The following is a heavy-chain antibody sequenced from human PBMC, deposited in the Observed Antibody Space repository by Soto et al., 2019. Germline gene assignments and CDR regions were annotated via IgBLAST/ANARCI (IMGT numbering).Heavy chain of an antibody. Sequence: EVQLVESGGGLIQPGGSLRLSCAASGLTVSSNYMNWVRQAPGKGLEWGSLIYTGGGTYYADSVKGRFTVSRDNSKNTLYLQMNSLRAEDTAVYYCARMGQWRVPGDYYYGMDVWCQGTSVTVSS. CDR3: ARMGQWRVPGDYYYGMDV. CDR2: IYTGGGT. CDR1: GLTVSSNY. J-gene: IGHJ6*02. D-gene: IGHD6-19*01. V-gene: IGHV3-53*01.